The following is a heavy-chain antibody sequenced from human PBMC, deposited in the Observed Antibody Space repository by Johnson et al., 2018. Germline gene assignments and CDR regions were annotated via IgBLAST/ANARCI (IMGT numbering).Heavy chain of an antibody. Sequence: QVQLVQSGGGVVQPGRSLRLSCAASGFTFSSYNIHWVRQAPGKGLEWVAVISSDGSNGYYADSVKGRFTISRDNSKKTLHVQMNSLRAEDTAVYYCVRDSVWVGDRGGNRYMDVWGKGTTVTV. CDR2: ISSDGSNG. J-gene: IGHJ6*03. V-gene: IGHV3-30-3*01. CDR3: VRDSVWVGDRGGNRYMDV. CDR1: GFTFSSYN. D-gene: IGHD3-10*01.